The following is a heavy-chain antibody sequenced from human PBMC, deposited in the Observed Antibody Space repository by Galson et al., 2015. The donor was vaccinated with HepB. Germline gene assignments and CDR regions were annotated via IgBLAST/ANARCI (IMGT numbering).Heavy chain of an antibody. J-gene: IGHJ6*02. CDR1: GFTFSSYW. Sequence: SLRLSCAAFGFTFSSYWMHWVRQAPGKGLVWVSRINSDGSSTSYADSVKGRFTISRDNAKNTLYLQMNSLRAEDTAVYYCARDPDVDWLLSPHYYYGMDVWGQGTTVTVSS. CDR2: INSDGSST. V-gene: IGHV3-74*01. CDR3: ARDPDVDWLLSPHYYYGMDV. D-gene: IGHD3-9*01.